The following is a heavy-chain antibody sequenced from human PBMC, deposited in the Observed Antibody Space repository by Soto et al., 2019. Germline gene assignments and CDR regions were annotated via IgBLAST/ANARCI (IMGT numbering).Heavy chain of an antibody. CDR2: INHSGST. CDR1: GGSFSGYY. J-gene: IGHJ5*02. D-gene: IGHD1-1*01. Sequence: SDTLSLTCAVYGGSFSGYYWSWLRQPPGKGLEWIGEINHSGSTNYNPSLKSRVTISVDTSKNQFSLKVTSVTAADTAVYYCATANWSHHYFDPWGQGTLATVSS. V-gene: IGHV4-34*01. CDR3: ATANWSHHYFDP.